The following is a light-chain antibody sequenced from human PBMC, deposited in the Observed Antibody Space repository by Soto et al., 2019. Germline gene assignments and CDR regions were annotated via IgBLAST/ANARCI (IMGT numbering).Light chain of an antibody. CDR2: GAS. J-gene: IGKJ1*01. CDR3: QQYNDWAPWT. CDR1: QSVSSK. Sequence: EIVLTQSPATLSVSPGERVILSCRASQSVSSKLAWYQHKPGQGPRLLSYGASTRATGIPARFSGSGSGTEFTLGISSLQSEDFAVYYCQQYNDWAPWTFGQGTKVEIK. V-gene: IGKV3-15*01.